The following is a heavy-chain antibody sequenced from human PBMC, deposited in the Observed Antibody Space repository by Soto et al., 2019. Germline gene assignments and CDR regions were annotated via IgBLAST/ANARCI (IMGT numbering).Heavy chain of an antibody. CDR2: IKSKTDGGTT. Sequence: GGSLRLSCAASGFTFSNAWMSWVRQAPGKGLEWVGRIKSKTDGGTTDYAAPVKGRFTISRDDSKNTLYLQMNSLKTEDTAVYYCTTEALWFGDPTTYYYYYYMDVWGKGTTVTVSS. CDR3: TTEALWFGDPTTYYYYYYMDV. J-gene: IGHJ6*03. V-gene: IGHV3-15*01. D-gene: IGHD3-10*01. CDR1: GFTFSNAW.